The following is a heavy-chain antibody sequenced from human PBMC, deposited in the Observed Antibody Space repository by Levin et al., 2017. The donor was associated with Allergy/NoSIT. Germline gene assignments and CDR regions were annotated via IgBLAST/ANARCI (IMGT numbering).Heavy chain of an antibody. V-gene: IGHV3-9*01. CDR3: AKDIGSSWYYQFDY. D-gene: IGHD6-13*01. CDR1: GFTFDDYA. CDR2: ISWNSGSI. Sequence: GGSLRLSCAASGFTFDDYAMHWVRQAPGKGLEWVSGISWNSGSIGYADSVKGRFTISRDNAKNSLYLQMNSLRAEDTALYYCAKDIGSSWYYQFDYWGQGTLVTVSS. J-gene: IGHJ4*02.